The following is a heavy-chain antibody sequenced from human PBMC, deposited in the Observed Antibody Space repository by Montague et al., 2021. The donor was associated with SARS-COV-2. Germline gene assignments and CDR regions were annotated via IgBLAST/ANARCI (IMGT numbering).Heavy chain of an antibody. CDR2: IGTTGDT. CDR1: GFTFSSYD. D-gene: IGHD3-22*01. CDR3: ARGDSSGYYYLFDY. Sequence: SLRLSCAASGFTFSSYDMHWVRQATGKGLEWVSAIGTTGDTYYPXSVKGRFTISRENAKNSLYLQMNSLRAGGTAVYYCARGDSSGYYYLFDYWGQGTLVTVSS. J-gene: IGHJ4*02. V-gene: IGHV3-13*04.